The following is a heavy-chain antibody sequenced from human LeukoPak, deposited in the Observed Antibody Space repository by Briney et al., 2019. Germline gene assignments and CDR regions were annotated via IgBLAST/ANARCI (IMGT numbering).Heavy chain of an antibody. Sequence: ASVKVSCKASGYTFTSYGISWVRQAPGQGLEWMGWISSYNGNTNYAQKLQGRVTMTTDTSTSTAYLELRSLGSDDTAVYYCARERNDYASGSYYWTWGQGTLVTVSS. D-gene: IGHD3-10*01. CDR2: ISSYNGNT. J-gene: IGHJ5*02. CDR1: GYTFTSYG. V-gene: IGHV1-18*01. CDR3: ARERNDYASGSYYWT.